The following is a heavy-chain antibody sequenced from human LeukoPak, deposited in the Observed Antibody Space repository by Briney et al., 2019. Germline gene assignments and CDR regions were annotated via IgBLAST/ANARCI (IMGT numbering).Heavy chain of an antibody. CDR3: ATGQGYPRGGAFDI. J-gene: IGHJ3*02. CDR1: GYTLTELS. Sequence: ASVKVSCKVSGYTLTELSMHWVRQAPGKGLEWMGGFDPEDGETIYAQKFQGRVTMTEDTSTDTAYMELSSLRSEDTAVYYCATGQGYPRGGAFDIWGQGTMVTVSS. V-gene: IGHV1-24*01. CDR2: FDPEDGET. D-gene: IGHD3-16*01.